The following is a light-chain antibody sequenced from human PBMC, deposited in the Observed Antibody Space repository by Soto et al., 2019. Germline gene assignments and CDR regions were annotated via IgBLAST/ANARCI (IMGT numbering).Light chain of an antibody. CDR1: RSNIGSNY. J-gene: IGLJ6*01. V-gene: IGLV1-47*01. CDR2: RNN. CDR3: AVCLDILRAFS. Sequence: QSVLTQPPSASGTPGQRVTISCSGSRSNIGSNYVSWYQQLPGTAPQLLIYRNNQRPSGVPARCSAAKSRTSCLLAISWLRYVDQADYCCAVCLDILRAFSFGCGTKVTVL.